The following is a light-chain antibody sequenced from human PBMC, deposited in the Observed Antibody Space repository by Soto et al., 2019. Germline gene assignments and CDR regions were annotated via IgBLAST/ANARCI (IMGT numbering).Light chain of an antibody. CDR3: CRSNTVTRRV. Sequence: QTVVTQEPSLTVSPGGTVTLTCGSSTGAVTSGHSPCWFQQKPGQAPRTLICGTTNKRSWTPARFSGSLLGGKAALTLSGARPGEEAKNNFCRSNTVTRRVLGGGPKLTAL. J-gene: IGLJ3*02. V-gene: IGLV7-46*01. CDR2: GTT. CDR1: TGAVTSGHS.